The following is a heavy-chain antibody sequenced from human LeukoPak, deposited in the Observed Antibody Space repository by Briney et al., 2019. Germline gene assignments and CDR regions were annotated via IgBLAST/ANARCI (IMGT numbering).Heavy chain of an antibody. Sequence: SETLSLTCTVSGGSISSYYWSWIRQPPGKGLEWIGCVYYSGSTNYNPSLKSRVTISVDMAKNQFSLKLTSVTAADAAVYYCARDGREATGGKNWYFDLWGRGTLVTVSS. CDR3: ARDGREATGGKNWYFDL. D-gene: IGHD1-26*01. V-gene: IGHV4-59*01. J-gene: IGHJ2*01. CDR2: VYYSGST. CDR1: GGSISSYY.